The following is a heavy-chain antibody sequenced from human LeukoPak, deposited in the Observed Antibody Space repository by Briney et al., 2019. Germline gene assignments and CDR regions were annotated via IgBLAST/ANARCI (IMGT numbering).Heavy chain of an antibody. CDR1: GFTFSSYG. V-gene: IGHV3-30*02. D-gene: IGHD3-10*01. CDR2: IRYDGSNK. J-gene: IGHJ4*02. CDR3: ARDRHRGGDYYGSGSL. Sequence: GGSLRLSFAASGFTFSSYGMHWVRQAPGKGLEWVAFIRYDGSNKYYADSVKGRFTISRDNSKNTLYLQMNSLRAEDTAVYYCARDRHRGGDYYGSGSLWGQGTLVTVSS.